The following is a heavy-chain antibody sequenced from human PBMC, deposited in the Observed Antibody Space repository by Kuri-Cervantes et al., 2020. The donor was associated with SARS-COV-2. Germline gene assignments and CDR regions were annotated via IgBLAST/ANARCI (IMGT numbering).Heavy chain of an antibody. D-gene: IGHD3-22*01. CDR1: GGSFSGYY. CDR3: ARGRRDYYDSSGYYHGGFDY. CDR2: INHSGST. J-gene: IGHJ4*02. Sequence: SQTLSLTCAVYGGSFSGYYWSWIRQPPGKGLEWIGEINHSGSTNCNPSLKSRVTISVDTSKNQFSLKLGSVTAADTAVYYCARGRRDYYDSSGYYHGGFDYWGQGTLVTVSS. V-gene: IGHV4-34*01.